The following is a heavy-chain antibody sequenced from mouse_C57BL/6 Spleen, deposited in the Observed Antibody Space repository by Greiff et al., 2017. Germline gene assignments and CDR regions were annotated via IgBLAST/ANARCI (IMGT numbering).Heavy chain of an antibody. CDR1: GYTFTSYW. CDR2: INPSNGGT. Sequence: QVQLKESGTELVKPGASVKLSCKASGYTFTSYWMHWVKQRPGQGLEWIGNINPSNGGTNYNEKFKSKATLTADKSSSTAYMQLSSLTSEDSAVYFCAGYDYDDYAIDYWGQGTSVTVSS. CDR3: AGYDYDDYAIDY. J-gene: IGHJ4*01. V-gene: IGHV1-53*01. D-gene: IGHD2-4*01.